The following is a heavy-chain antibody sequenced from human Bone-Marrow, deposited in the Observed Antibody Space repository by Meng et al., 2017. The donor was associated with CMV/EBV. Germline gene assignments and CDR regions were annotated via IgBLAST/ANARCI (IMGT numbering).Heavy chain of an antibody. J-gene: IGHJ4*02. CDR2: INPNSGGT. D-gene: IGHD3-3*01. CDR3: ARLPHVLRFLEWLPSRGYYFDY. Sequence: ASVKVSCKASGYTFTGYYMHWVRQAPGQGLEWMGWINPNSGGTNYAQKLQGRVTMTTDTSTSTAYMELRSLRSDDTAVYYCARLPHVLRFLEWLPSRGYYFDYWGQGTLVTVSS. V-gene: IGHV1-2*02. CDR1: GYTFTGYY.